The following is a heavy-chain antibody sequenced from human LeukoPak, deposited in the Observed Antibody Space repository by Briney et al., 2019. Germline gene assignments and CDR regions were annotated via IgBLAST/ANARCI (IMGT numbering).Heavy chain of an antibody. V-gene: IGHV1-2*02. CDR3: AGEYCSGGSCRQGFDY. Sequence: ASVKLSCKASGYTFTGYYMHWVRQAPGQGLEWMGWINPNSGDTNHAQNFQGRVTLTRDTSISTAYMELSSLRSDDSAVYYCAGEYCSGGSCRQGFDYWGQGTLVTVSS. D-gene: IGHD2-15*01. J-gene: IGHJ4*02. CDR1: GYTFTGYY. CDR2: INPNSGDT.